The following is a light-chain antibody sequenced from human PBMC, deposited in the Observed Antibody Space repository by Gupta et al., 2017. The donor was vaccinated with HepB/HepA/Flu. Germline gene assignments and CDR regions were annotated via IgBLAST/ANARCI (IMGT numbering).Light chain of an antibody. CDR1: SSDFEDYNL. J-gene: IGLJ3*02. Sequence: QSALTPPASVSASPGQSITISCTGLSSDFEDYNLVSWYQQYAGKAPKLIIYEVTKRPSGVSDRFSGSRSDNTASLTIFGLQAEDEADDYCCFYAGRGLKWGFGGGTKLTVL. CDR2: EVT. V-gene: IGLV2-23*02. CDR3: CFYAGRGLKWG.